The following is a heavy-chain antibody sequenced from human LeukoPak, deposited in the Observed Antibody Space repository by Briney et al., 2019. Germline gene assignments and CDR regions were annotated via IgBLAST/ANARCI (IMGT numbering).Heavy chain of an antibody. Sequence: PGGFLRLSCAASGFTLNNFGMHWVRQAPGRGLEWVSFIGYEGVHKYYADSVKGLFTISKDNSKATLYLQMNSLRPEDTAVYYCAKDLHGGYSSDYWGQGTLVTVFS. CDR2: IGYEGVHK. V-gene: IGHV3-30*02. D-gene: IGHD4-23*01. CDR1: GFTLNNFG. CDR3: AKDLHGGYSSDY. J-gene: IGHJ4*02.